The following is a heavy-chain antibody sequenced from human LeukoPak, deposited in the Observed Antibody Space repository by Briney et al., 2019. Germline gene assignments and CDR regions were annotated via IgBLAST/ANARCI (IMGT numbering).Heavy chain of an antibody. CDR3: AGEGVGRYSSSWSGNAFDI. D-gene: IGHD6-13*01. CDR2: IHTSGST. Sequence: SETLSLTCTVSGGSISSYYWSWIRQPAGKGLEWIGRIHTSGSTDYNPSLKSRVTMSLDTSNNHFTLQLSSVTAADTAAYYCAGEGVGRYSSSWSGNAFDIWGQGTMVTVSS. V-gene: IGHV4-4*07. CDR1: GGSISSYY. J-gene: IGHJ3*02.